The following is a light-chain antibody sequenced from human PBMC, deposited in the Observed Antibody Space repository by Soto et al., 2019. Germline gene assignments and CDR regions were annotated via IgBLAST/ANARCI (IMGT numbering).Light chain of an antibody. CDR3: CSYAVIYTYV. CDR1: SSDVGNYNY. CDR2: DVN. Sequence: QSALTQPRSVSGSPGQSVTISCAGTSSDVGNYNYVSWFQQHPGRAPKLMIYDVNKRPSGVPDRFSGSKSGNTASLTISGLQAEDEADYYCCSYAVIYTYVFGTGTKLTVL. V-gene: IGLV2-11*01. J-gene: IGLJ1*01.